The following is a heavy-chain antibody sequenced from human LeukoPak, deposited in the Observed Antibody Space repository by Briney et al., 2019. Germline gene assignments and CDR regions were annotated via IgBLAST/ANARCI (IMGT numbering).Heavy chain of an antibody. J-gene: IGHJ4*02. V-gene: IGHV3-7*03. CDR2: INPHGSEK. CDR3: ARAKRGYSYGYYHYFDY. D-gene: IGHD5-18*01. CDR1: GFTFSSFW. Sequence: GGSLRLSCAASGFTFSSFWMTWVRQAPGKGLEWVANINPHGSEKYYADSVKGRFTISRDNAKNSLYLQMNSLRAEDTAVYYCARAKRGYSYGYYHYFDYWGQGTLVTVSS.